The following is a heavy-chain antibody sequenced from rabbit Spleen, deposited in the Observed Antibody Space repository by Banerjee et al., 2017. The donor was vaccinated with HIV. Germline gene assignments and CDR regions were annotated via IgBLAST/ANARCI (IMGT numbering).Heavy chain of an antibody. CDR3: VRGWSGGIDNYVDYFNL. CDR1: GVSFSDKDV. Sequence: EQLEESGGGLVKPEGSLTLTCKASGVSFSDKDVMCWVRQAPGKGLEWIACIYGGGSSGSSYFASWAKGRFTISKTASTTVTLQMTSLTAADTATYFCVRGWSGGIDNYVDYFNLWGQGTLVTVS. D-gene: IGHD4-2*01. CDR2: IYGGGSSGSS. V-gene: IGHV1S45*01. J-gene: IGHJ4*01.